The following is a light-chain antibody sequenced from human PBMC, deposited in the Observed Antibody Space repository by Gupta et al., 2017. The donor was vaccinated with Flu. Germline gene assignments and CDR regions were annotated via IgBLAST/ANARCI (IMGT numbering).Light chain of an antibody. J-gene: IGKJ1*01. CDR2: AAS. V-gene: IGKV1-8*01. CDR3: QQDDSYPRT. CDR1: QGISSY. Sequence: AIRMTQSPSSLSASTGDRVTITCRASQGISSYLAWYQQKPGKAPKLLIYAASTLQSGVPSKFSGSGSGTXFTLTIXCLQSEDFATYYCQQDDSYPRTFGXGTKVEIK.